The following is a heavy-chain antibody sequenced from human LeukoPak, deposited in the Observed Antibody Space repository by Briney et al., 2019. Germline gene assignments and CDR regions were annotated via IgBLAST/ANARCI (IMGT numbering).Heavy chain of an antibody. CDR2: ISAYNGNT. D-gene: IGHD4-17*01. CDR3: ARVLTHYGDYMDAFDI. J-gene: IGHJ3*02. V-gene: IGHV1-18*01. Sequence: ASVKVSCKASGYTFTSYGISWVRQAPGQGLEWMGWISAYNGNTNYAQKLQGRVTMTTDTSTCTAYMELRSLRSDDTAVYYCARVLTHYGDYMDAFDIWGQGTMVTVSS. CDR1: GYTFTSYG.